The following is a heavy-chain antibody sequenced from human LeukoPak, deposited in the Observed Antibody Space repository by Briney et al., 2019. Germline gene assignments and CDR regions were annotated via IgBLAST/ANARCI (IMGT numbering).Heavy chain of an antibody. D-gene: IGHD3-22*01. J-gene: IGHJ6*02. Sequence: SETLSLTCTVSGGSISSYYWSWIRQPPGKGLEWIGYIYYSGSTNYNPSLKSRVTISVDTSKNQFSLKLSSVTAADTAVYYCARVKSVGSSGYYPYYYYGMDVWGQGTTVTVSS. CDR2: IYYSGST. CDR1: GGSISSYY. V-gene: IGHV4-59*01. CDR3: ARVKSVGSSGYYPYYYYGMDV.